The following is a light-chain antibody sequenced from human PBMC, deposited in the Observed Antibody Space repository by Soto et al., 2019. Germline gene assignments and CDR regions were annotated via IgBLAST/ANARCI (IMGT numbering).Light chain of an antibody. CDR3: CSYAGRSTYV. J-gene: IGLJ1*01. CDR1: SSDVGSYNF. Sequence: QSALAQPASVSGSPGQSITISCTGTSSDVGSYNFVSWYQQHPGKAPKLMIYEGSKRPSGVSDRFSGSKSGNTASLTISGLQADDEADYYCCSYAGRSTYVFGTGTKV. CDR2: EGS. V-gene: IGLV2-23*01.